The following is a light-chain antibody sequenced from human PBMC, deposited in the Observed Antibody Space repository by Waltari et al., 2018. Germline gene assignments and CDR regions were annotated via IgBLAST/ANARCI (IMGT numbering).Light chain of an antibody. Sequence: EIVLTQSPGTLSLSPGERATLSCRASKSVTRTLAWYQQKPGQAPRLLIYGASNRATGIPDRFSGSGSGTDFSLTISRLEPEDFAVYYCQHYLRLPATFGQGTKVEIK. CDR2: GAS. J-gene: IGKJ1*01. CDR3: QHYLRLPAT. V-gene: IGKV3-20*01. CDR1: KSVTRT.